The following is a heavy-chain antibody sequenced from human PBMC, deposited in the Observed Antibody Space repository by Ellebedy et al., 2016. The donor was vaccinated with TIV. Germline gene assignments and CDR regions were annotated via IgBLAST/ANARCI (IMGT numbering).Heavy chain of an antibody. CDR1: GFTVSNNY. J-gene: IGHJ4*02. D-gene: IGHD3-16*01. Sequence: GESLKISXAASGFTVSNNYMNWVRQAPGKGLEWVSLIYSGGSTHYADSVRGRFTISRDYSKNTLYLQMNSLRAEDTAVYYCATGSLGDWGQGTPVTVSS. V-gene: IGHV3-53*01. CDR3: ATGSLGD. CDR2: IYSGGST.